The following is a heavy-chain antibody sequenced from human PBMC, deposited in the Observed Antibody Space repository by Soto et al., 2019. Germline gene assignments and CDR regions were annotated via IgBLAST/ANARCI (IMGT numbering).Heavy chain of an antibody. CDR3: ATLTGIFGVVTENWFDP. CDR1: GFTFSSYS. V-gene: IGHV3-48*01. J-gene: IGHJ5*02. CDR2: ISSSSSTI. D-gene: IGHD3-3*01. Sequence: GGSLRLSCAASGFTFSSYSMNWVRQAPGKGLEWVSYISSSSSTIYYADSVKGRFTISRDNAKNSLYLQMNSLRAEDTAVYYCATLTGIFGVVTENWFDPWGQGTLVTVSS.